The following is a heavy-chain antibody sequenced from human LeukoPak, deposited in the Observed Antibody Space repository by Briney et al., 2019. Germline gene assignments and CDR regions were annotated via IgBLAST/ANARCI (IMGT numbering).Heavy chain of an antibody. D-gene: IGHD3-10*01. CDR2: IYPGDSDP. Sequence: GESLKISCKGSGYSFTSYWIGWVRQMPGKGLEWMGMIYPGDSDPRYSPSFQGQVTFSAEKSISAAHLHWSSLRASDTAMYYCATRGGGQMVRGIPDAFDIWGQGTMVTVSS. CDR3: ATRGGGQMVRGIPDAFDI. CDR1: GYSFTSYW. V-gene: IGHV5-51*01. J-gene: IGHJ3*02.